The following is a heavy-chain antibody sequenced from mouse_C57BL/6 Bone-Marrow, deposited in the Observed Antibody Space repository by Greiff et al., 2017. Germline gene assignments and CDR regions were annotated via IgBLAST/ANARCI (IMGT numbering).Heavy chain of an antibody. J-gene: IGHJ1*03. CDR1: GFTFTDYY. V-gene: IGHV1-36*01. D-gene: IGHD1-1*01. CDR3: ASYSNGSSPLFDV. CDR2: VYPYNGGT. Sequence: EVQLQQSGPVLVKPGPSVKISCKASGFTFTDYYMHWVKQSHGKSLEWIGLVYPYNGGTSYNQKFKGKATLTVDTSSSTAYMELNSLTSGASAVYDGASYSNGSSPLFDVWGTGTTVTVSS.